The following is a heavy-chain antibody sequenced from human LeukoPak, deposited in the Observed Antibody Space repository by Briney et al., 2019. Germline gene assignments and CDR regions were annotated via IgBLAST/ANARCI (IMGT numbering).Heavy chain of an antibody. CDR1: GFTFSSYA. Sequence: AGGSLRLSCAASGFTFSSYAMSWVRQAPGKGLEWVSAISGSGGSTYYADSVKGRFTISRDNSKNTLYLQMNSLRAEDTAVYYCAKHSRSVATILGLFDYWGQGTLVTVSS. J-gene: IGHJ4*02. CDR2: ISGSGGST. CDR3: AKHSRSVATILGLFDY. V-gene: IGHV3-23*01. D-gene: IGHD5-12*01.